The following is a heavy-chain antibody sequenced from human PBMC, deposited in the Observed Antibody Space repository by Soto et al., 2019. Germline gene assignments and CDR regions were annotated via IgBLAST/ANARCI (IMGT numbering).Heavy chain of an antibody. Sequence: SETLSLTCTVSGGSISSTLYYWGWIRQPPGKGLEWIGSTYSSGSIYYNPSLKSRATISVDTSKNQFSLKLSSVTAADTTVYYCARLNSISIFGVAHPAWFDPWGQGSLVTVSS. CDR1: GGSISSTLYY. CDR3: ARLNSISIFGVAHPAWFDP. D-gene: IGHD3-3*01. J-gene: IGHJ5*02. CDR2: TYSSGSI. V-gene: IGHV4-39*01.